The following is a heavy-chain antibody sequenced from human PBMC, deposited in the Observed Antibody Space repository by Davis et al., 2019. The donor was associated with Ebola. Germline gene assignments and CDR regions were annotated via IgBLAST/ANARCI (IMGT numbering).Heavy chain of an antibody. D-gene: IGHD2-8*02. CDR1: GFTFSSYA. CDR2: ISYDGSNK. V-gene: IGHV3-30-3*01. Sequence: PGGSLRLSCAASGFTFSSYAMHWVRQAPGKGLEWVAVISYDGSNKYYADSVKGRFTISRDNSKNTLYLQMNSLRAEDTAVYYCAREFLTGWFDPWGQGTLVTVSS. J-gene: IGHJ5*02. CDR3: AREFLTGWFDP.